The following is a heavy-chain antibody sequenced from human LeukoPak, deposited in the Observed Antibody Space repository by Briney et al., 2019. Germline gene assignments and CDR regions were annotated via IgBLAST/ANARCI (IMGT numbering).Heavy chain of an antibody. Sequence: PGGSLRLSCAASGFTFSSYSMNWVRQAPGKGLEWVSSISSSSSYIYYADSVKGRFTISRDNAKNSLYLQMNSLGAEDTAVYYCARDEGGYCGGDCYHTLDDAFDIWGQGTMVTVSS. CDR2: ISSSSSYI. CDR1: GFTFSSYS. CDR3: ARDEGGYCGGDCYHTLDDAFDI. V-gene: IGHV3-21*01. J-gene: IGHJ3*02. D-gene: IGHD2-21*02.